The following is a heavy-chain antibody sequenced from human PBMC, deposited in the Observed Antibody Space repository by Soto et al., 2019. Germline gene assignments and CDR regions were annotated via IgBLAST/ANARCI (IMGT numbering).Heavy chain of an antibody. Sequence: SETLYLTCTVSGGSISSRGYYWGWIRQPPGKGLEWIGTIYYSGSTYYNPSLKSRVTISVDTSKNQFSLKLSSVTAADTAVYYCGTSNWFDPWGQGTLVTVSS. J-gene: IGHJ5*02. V-gene: IGHV4-39*01. CDR2: IYYSGST. CDR1: GGSISSRGYY. CDR3: GTSNWFDP.